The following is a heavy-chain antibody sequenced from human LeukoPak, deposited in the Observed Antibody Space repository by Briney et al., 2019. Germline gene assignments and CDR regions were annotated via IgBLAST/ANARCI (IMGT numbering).Heavy chain of an antibody. D-gene: IGHD1-7*01. V-gene: IGHV1-3*01. CDR1: GYTFTSYA. CDR3: ARGRRYNWNSGWFDP. CDR2: INAGNGNT. Sequence: ASVKVSCKASGYTFTSYAMHWVRQAPGQRLEWMGWINAGNGNTKYSQKFQGRVTITRDTSASTAYMELSSLRSEDTAVYYCARGRRYNWNSGWFDPWGQGTLVTVSS. J-gene: IGHJ5*02.